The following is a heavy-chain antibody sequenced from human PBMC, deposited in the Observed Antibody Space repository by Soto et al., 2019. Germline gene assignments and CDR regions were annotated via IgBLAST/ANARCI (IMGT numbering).Heavy chain of an antibody. CDR2: INPKSGNI. CDR1: GYTFTDHY. Sequence: QVQLVQSGAEVKKPGASVKVSCKASGYTFTDHYLHWVRQAPGQGLEWMGWINPKSGNINNEQKFQGRVTMTRDTSNSPAYMELRRLRSDDTAVYYCALTSEVRLVRSLDYLGQGTLVTVSS. J-gene: IGHJ4*02. D-gene: IGHD7-27*01. V-gene: IGHV1-2*02. CDR3: ALTSEVRLVRSLDY.